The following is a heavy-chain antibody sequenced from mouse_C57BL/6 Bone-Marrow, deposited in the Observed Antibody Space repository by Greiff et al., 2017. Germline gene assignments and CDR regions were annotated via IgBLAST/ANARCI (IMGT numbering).Heavy chain of an antibody. Sequence: EVQLQQSGAELVRPGASVKLSCTASGFNIKDDYMHWVKQRPEKGLEWIGWIDPENGDTEYASKFQGKATITADTSSNTAYLQLSSLTSEDTAVYYCTTAITTVSRGYAMDYWGQGTSVTVSS. J-gene: IGHJ4*01. D-gene: IGHD1-1*01. CDR3: TTAITTVSRGYAMDY. V-gene: IGHV14-4*01. CDR2: IDPENGDT. CDR1: GFNIKDDY.